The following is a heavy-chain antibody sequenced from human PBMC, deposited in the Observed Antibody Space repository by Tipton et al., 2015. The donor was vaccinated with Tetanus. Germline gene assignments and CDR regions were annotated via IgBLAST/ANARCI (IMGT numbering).Heavy chain of an antibody. CDR1: GFTFSSYN. Sequence: GSLRLSCAASGFTFSSYNMNWVRQAPGKGLEWVSHISGTGTTVDYADSVKGRFTISRDNAKNSLYLQMNSLRDEDTAIYYCARDFRPIFGVAQPFDPWGQGTRVTVSS. J-gene: IGHJ5*02. CDR3: ARDFRPIFGVAQPFDP. V-gene: IGHV3-48*02. D-gene: IGHD3-3*01. CDR2: ISGTGTTV.